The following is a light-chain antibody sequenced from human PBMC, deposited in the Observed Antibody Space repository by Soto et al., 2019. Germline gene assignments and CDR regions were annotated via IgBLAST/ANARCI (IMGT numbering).Light chain of an antibody. CDR2: GAS. CDR3: QQYGSSPLT. V-gene: IGKV3-20*01. CDR1: QSVSSSY. J-gene: IGKJ2*01. Sequence: EIVLTQSPGTLSLSPGERATLSCRASQSVSSSYLAWYQQKPGQAPRLLIYGASSRATGIPDRFSGSGSGTDFTLTISRLETEDFAVYYGQQYGSSPLTFGQGTKLEI.